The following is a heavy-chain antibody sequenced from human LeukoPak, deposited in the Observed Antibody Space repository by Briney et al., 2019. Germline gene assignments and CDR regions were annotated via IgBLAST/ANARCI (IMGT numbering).Heavy chain of an antibody. Sequence: GGSLRLSCAASGFTFSSYEMNWVRQAPGKGLEWVSYISSSGSTIYYADSVKGRFTISRDNSKNTLYLQMNSLRAEDTAVYYCARDREYSYGYQFMESYYMDVWGKGTTVTVSS. CDR2: ISSSGSTI. V-gene: IGHV3-48*03. CDR3: ARDREYSYGYQFMESYYMDV. D-gene: IGHD5-18*01. J-gene: IGHJ6*03. CDR1: GFTFSSYE.